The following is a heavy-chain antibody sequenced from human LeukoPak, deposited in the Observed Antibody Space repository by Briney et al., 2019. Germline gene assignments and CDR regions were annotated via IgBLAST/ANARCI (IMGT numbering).Heavy chain of an antibody. Sequence: GASVKVSCKASGYTFTSYYMHWVRQAPGQGLEWMGIINPSGGSTSYAQMFQGRVTMTRDMSTSTVYMELSSLRSEDTAVYYCARGDTDYYDSSGYYPDYWGQGTLVTVSS. CDR3: ARGDTDYYDSSGYYPDY. D-gene: IGHD3-22*01. CDR2: INPSGGST. J-gene: IGHJ4*02. V-gene: IGHV1-46*01. CDR1: GYTFTSYY.